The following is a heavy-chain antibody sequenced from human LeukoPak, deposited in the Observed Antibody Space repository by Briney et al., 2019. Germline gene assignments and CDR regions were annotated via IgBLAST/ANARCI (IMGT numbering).Heavy chain of an antibody. D-gene: IGHD3-9*01. V-gene: IGHV3-7*01. CDR2: IKQDGSEK. J-gene: IGHJ5*02. CDR1: GFTFSSYW. Sequence: GGSLRLSCAASGFTFSSYWMSWVRQAPGKGLEWVANIKQDGSEKYYVDSVKGRFTISRDNAKDSLYLQMNSLRAEDTAVYYCARRGNYDILTGSQGNWFDPWGQGTLVTVSS. CDR3: ARRGNYDILTGSQGNWFDP.